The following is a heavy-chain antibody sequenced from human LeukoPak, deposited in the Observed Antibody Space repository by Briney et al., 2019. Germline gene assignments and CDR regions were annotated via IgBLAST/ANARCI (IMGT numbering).Heavy chain of an antibody. CDR1: GGSISSYY. CDR3: ARGGYCSSTSCYGNWFDP. D-gene: IGHD2-2*01. J-gene: IGHJ5*02. CDR2: IYTSGST. V-gene: IGHV4-4*07. Sequence: SETLSLTCTVSGGSISSYYWNWIRQPAGKGLEWIGRIYTSGSTNYNPSPKSRVTMSVDTSKNQFSLKLSSVTAADTAVYYCARGGYCSSTSCYGNWFDPWGQGTLVTVSS.